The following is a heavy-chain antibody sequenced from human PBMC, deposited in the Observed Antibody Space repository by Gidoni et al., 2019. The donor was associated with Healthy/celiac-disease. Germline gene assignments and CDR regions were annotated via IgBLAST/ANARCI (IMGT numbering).Heavy chain of an antibody. CDR3: AREGRYGDYLDY. Sequence: GGGLVKPGGSLRLSCAASGFTFSSYSMNWVRQAPGKGLEWVSSISSSSSYIYYADSVKGRFTISRDNAKNSLYLQMNSLRAEDTAVYYCAREGRYGDYLDYWGQGTLVTVSS. CDR1: GFTFSSYS. CDR2: ISSSSSYI. D-gene: IGHD4-17*01. V-gene: IGHV3-21*01. J-gene: IGHJ4*02.